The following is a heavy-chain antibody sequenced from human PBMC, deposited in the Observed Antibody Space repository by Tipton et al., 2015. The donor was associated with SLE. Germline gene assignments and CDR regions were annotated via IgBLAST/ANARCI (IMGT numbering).Heavy chain of an antibody. CDR1: GFTLSDYA. Sequence: RSLRLSCAASGFTLSDYAMHWVRQAPGKGLEWVSVISYDGSTRYYADSVTGRFTISRDNSKNTLFLQMNSLSSEDTAIYYCAKSFGGNSADTFDIWGQGTMVTVSS. J-gene: IGHJ3*02. D-gene: IGHD4-23*01. CDR2: ISYDGSTR. V-gene: IGHV3-30*18. CDR3: AKSFGGNSADTFDI.